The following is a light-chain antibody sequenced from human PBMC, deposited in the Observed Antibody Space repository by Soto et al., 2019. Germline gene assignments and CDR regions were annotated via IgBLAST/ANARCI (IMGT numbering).Light chain of an antibody. CDR3: QQYGSSPWT. Sequence: EIVLTQSPGTLSLSPGERATLSCRASQSVSSSYLAWYQQKPGQAPRXXIYGASSRATGIPGRFSGSGSGTDFTLTISRLEPEDFEVYYCQQYGSSPWTFGQGTKVDIK. J-gene: IGKJ1*01. CDR1: QSVSSSY. V-gene: IGKV3-20*01. CDR2: GAS.